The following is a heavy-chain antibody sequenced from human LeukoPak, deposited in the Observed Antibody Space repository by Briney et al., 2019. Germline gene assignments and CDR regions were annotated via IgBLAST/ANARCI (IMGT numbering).Heavy chain of an antibody. Sequence: SETLSLTCTVSGDSISSSYWSWIRQHPGKGLEWIGYIYYSGSTYYNPSLKSRVTISVDTSKNQFSLKLSSVTAADTAVYYCARDRAAGTLGFDYWGQGTLVTVSS. CDR1: GDSISSSY. CDR2: IYYSGST. D-gene: IGHD6-13*01. V-gene: IGHV4-31*03. CDR3: ARDRAAGTLGFDY. J-gene: IGHJ4*02.